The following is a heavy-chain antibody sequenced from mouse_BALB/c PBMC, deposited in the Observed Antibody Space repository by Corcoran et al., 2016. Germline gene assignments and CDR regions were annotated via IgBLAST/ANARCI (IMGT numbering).Heavy chain of an antibody. CDR3: ARGRGDYYAMDD. CDR1: GYTFTNYG. Sequence: QIQLVQSGPELKKPGETVKISCKASGYTFTNYGMNWVKQAPGKGLKWMGWINTYTGEPTYADDFKGRFAFSLETSASTAYLQINNLKNEDTATYFCARGRGDYYAMDDWGPGTSVTVSS. V-gene: IGHV9-3-1*01. CDR2: INTYTGEP. J-gene: IGHJ4*01.